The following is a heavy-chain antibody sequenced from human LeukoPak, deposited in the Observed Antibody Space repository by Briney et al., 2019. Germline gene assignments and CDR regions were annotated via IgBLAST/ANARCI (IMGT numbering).Heavy chain of an antibody. CDR3: ARAVAAGTSGWFDP. CDR1: ARPISSYY. D-gene: IGHD6-13*01. CDR2: IYTNGST. Sequence: PSDTLSLTCTLSARPISSYYWSSSRPPAGKGREWIGRIYTNGSTNYNPSLKSRVTMSVDTSKNQFSLKLSSVTAADTAVYYCARAVAAGTSGWFDPWGQGTLVTVSS. J-gene: IGHJ5*02. V-gene: IGHV4-4*07.